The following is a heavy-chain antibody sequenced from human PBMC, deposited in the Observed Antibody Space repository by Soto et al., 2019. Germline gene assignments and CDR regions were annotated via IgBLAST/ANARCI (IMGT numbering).Heavy chain of an antibody. CDR2: ISGSGGST. CDR3: AKDRWVVPEAHDAFDI. J-gene: IGHJ3*02. D-gene: IGHD2-2*01. V-gene: IGHV3-23*01. Sequence: EVQLLESGGGLVQPGGSLRLSCAASGFTFSSYAMSWVRQAPGKGLEWVSAISGSGGSTYYADSVKGRFTISRDNSKNTLYLQMNSLRAEDTAVYYCAKDRWVVPEAHDAFDIWGQGTMVTVSS. CDR1: GFTFSSYA.